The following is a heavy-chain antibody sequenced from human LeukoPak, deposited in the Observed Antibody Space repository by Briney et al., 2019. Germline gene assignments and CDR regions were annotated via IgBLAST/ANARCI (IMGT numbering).Heavy chain of an antibody. CDR3: TTDLGYCSGGSCYSSVGSSGCLGY. CDR1: GFTFSNAW. CDR2: IKSKTDGGAT. J-gene: IGHJ4*02. V-gene: IGHV3-15*07. D-gene: IGHD2-15*01. Sequence: GGSLRLSCAASGFTFSNAWMNWVRQAPGKGLEWVGRIKSKTDGGATDYAAPVKGRFTISRDDSKNTLYLQMNSLKTEDTAVYYCTTDLGYCSGGSCYSSVGSSGCLGYWGQGTLVTVSS.